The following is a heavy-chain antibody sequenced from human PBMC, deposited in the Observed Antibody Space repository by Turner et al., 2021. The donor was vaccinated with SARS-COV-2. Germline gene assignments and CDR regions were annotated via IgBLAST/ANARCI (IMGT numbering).Heavy chain of an antibody. CDR3: ARDTRVVPLWVDS. D-gene: IGHD2-2*01. CDR2: IYYSGTT. Sequence: QLQLQESGPGLVKPSETLSLTCTVSGSSVNNSDYYWAWIRQPPEKGLKWIGNIYYSGTTYYNPSLKSRVTISVDTSKNQFSLKLTSVTAADTAVYFCARDTRVVPLWVDSWGQGTLVTVSS. J-gene: IGHJ4*02. V-gene: IGHV4-39*02. CDR1: GSSVNNSDYY.